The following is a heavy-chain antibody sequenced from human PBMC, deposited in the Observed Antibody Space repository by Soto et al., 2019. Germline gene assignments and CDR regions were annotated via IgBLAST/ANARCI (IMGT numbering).Heavy chain of an antibody. D-gene: IGHD2-2*01. J-gene: IGHJ6*02. CDR3: ARDPNIVLVPAALRSYYYYYGMDV. CDR1: GFTFSDYY. Sequence: PGGSLRLSCAASGFTFSDYYIHWIRRAPGKGLEWISYISGNGEIIQYAASARGRFTISRDNAKNSLYLQMNSLRAEDTAVYYCARDPNIVLVPAALRSYYYYYGMDVWGQGATVTVSS. V-gene: IGHV3-11*04. CDR2: ISGNGEII.